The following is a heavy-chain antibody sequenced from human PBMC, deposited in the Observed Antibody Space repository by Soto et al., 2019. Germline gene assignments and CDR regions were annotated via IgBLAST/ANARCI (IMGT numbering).Heavy chain of an antibody. CDR2: INHSGST. CDR1: GGSFSGYY. Sequence: PSETLSLTCAVYGGSFSGYYWSWIRQPPGKGLEWIGEINHSGSTNYNPSLKSRVTISVDTSKNQFSLKLSSVTAADTAVYYCASMYYYGSGSYRDYWGQGTLVTVSS. V-gene: IGHV4-34*01. CDR3: ASMYYYGSGSYRDY. D-gene: IGHD3-10*01. J-gene: IGHJ4*02.